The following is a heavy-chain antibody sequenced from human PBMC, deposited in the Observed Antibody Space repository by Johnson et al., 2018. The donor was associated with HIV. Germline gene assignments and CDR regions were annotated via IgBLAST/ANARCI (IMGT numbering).Heavy chain of an antibody. CDR2: ISYDGSNK. CDR3: AKDGATRAFDI. J-gene: IGHJ3*02. V-gene: IGHV3-30*04. CDR1: EFTFSSYA. Sequence: QVQLVESGGGVVQPGRSLRLSCAASEFTFSSYAMHWVRQAPDKGLEWVAVISYDGSNKYYADSVKGRFTISRDNSKNTLYLQMNSLRAEDTAVYYCAKDGATRAFDIWGQGTMVTVSS. D-gene: IGHD1-26*01.